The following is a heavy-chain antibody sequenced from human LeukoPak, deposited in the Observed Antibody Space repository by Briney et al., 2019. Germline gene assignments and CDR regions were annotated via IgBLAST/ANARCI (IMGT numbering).Heavy chain of an antibody. CDR2: INPNSGGT. CDR3: ARDERYDSSGYPFDY. CDR1: GYTFTGYF. Sequence: ASVKVSCKASGYTFTGYFIHWVRQAPGQGLEWIGWINPNSGGTNYAQKFQGRVTMTRDTSISTAYIELSRLRSDDTAVYYCARDERYDSSGYPFDYWGQGTLVTVSS. D-gene: IGHD3-22*01. V-gene: IGHV1-2*02. J-gene: IGHJ4*02.